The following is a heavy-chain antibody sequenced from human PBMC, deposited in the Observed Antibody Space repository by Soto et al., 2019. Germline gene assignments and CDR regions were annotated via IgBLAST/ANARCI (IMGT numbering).Heavy chain of an antibody. D-gene: IGHD6-13*01. CDR2: IKQDGSEK. V-gene: IGHV3-7*03. Sequence: EVQLVESGGGLVQPGGSLRLSCAASGFTFSNYWMSWVRQAPGKGLEWVANIKQDGSEKYYVDSVKGRFTISRDNAKNSLYLQMNSLRAEDAAVYYCARGRIGATGRYYYYDMDVWGQGTTVTVSS. J-gene: IGHJ6*02. CDR1: GFTFSNYW. CDR3: ARGRIGATGRYYYYDMDV.